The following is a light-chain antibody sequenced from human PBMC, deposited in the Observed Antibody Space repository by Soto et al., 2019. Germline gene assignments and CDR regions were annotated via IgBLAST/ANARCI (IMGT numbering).Light chain of an antibody. Sequence: DIQMTQSPSSLSASVGYRVTITCQASQNINNYLNWYQQKPGRAPKLLIYDASNLEAGVPSRFRGSGSGTDFTLTISSLQPEDFATYYCQQSYSTPRTFGQGTKVDIK. CDR3: QQSYSTPRT. J-gene: IGKJ1*01. V-gene: IGKV1-39*01. CDR1: QNINNY. CDR2: DAS.